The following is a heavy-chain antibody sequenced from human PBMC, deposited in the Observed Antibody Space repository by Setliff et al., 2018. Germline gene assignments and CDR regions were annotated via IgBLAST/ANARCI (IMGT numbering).Heavy chain of an antibody. Sequence: ASVKVSCKASGYTFNNYGVAWVRQAPGQGLDWMGWVTIYNGNTKYAQNLQGRLTLSTDRSTSTVYMELGSLTTDGTAIYYCARVESMVRGKNIPRHFDYWGQGTQVTVSS. CDR2: VTIYNGNT. J-gene: IGHJ4*02. CDR1: GYTFNNYG. CDR3: ARVESMVRGKNIPRHFDY. V-gene: IGHV1-18*01. D-gene: IGHD3-10*01.